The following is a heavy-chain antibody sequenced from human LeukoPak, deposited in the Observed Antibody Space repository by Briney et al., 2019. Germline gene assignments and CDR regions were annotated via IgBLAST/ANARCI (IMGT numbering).Heavy chain of an antibody. D-gene: IGHD3-22*01. V-gene: IGHV3-48*01. Sequence: GGSLRLSCAASGFTFSSYAMSWVRQAPGKGLEWVSYISSSSSTIYYADSVKGRFTISRGNAKNSLYLQMNSLRAEDTAVYYCARDSGYYYDSSGDWGQGTLVTVSS. CDR2: ISSSSSTI. J-gene: IGHJ4*02. CDR3: ARDSGYYYDSSGD. CDR1: GFTFSSYA.